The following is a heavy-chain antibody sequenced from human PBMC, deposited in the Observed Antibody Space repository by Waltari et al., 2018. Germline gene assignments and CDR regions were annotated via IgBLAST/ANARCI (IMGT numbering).Heavy chain of an antibody. CDR3: ARAPYDYVWGSYRDDAFDI. CDR1: GGSISSGSYY. J-gene: IGHJ3*02. CDR2: IYTSGST. V-gene: IGHV4-61*02. Sequence: QVQLQESGPGLVKPSQTLSLTCTVSGGSISSGSYYWSWIRPPAGTGLEWIGRIYTSGSTNYNPSLKSRVTISVDTSKNQFSLKLSSVTAADTAVYYCARAPYDYVWGSYRDDAFDIWGQGTMVTVSS. D-gene: IGHD3-16*02.